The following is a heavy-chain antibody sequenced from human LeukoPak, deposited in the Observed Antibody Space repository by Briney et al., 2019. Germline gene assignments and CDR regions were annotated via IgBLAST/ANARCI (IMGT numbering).Heavy chain of an antibody. CDR2: FDPEYVET. J-gene: IGHJ2*01. CDR1: GYALSESS. Sequence: PRASVKVSCKVSGYALSESSIHWVRQTPGEGFEWMGGFDPEYVETTYAQKFRGRVTMTEDTSTDTAYMELINLRSDDTAVYYCVSDRSDGGYAESNGYPTFDLWGRGTPVTVSS. D-gene: IGHD5-24*01. CDR3: VSDRSDGGYAESNGYPTFDL. V-gene: IGHV1-24*01.